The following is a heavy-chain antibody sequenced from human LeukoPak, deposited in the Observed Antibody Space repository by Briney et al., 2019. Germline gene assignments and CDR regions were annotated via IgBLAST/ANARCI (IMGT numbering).Heavy chain of an antibody. V-gene: IGHV1-69*13. CDR3: ARDYGIAVAGTPGY. Sequence: ASVKVSCKASGGTFSSYAISWVRQAPGQGLEWMGGIIPIFGTANYAQKFQGRVTITADESTSTAYMELRSLRSDDTAVYYCARDYGIAVAGTPGYWGQGTLVTVSS. D-gene: IGHD6-19*01. CDR2: IIPIFGTA. CDR1: GGTFSSYA. J-gene: IGHJ4*02.